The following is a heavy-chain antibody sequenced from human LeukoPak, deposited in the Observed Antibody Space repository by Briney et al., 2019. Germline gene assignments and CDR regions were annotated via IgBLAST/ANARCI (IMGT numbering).Heavy chain of an antibody. V-gene: IGHV3-66*02. J-gene: IGHJ4*02. CDR1: GFTVSSNY. CDR3: ASRGRLQSSFDY. D-gene: IGHD5-24*01. CDR2: IYSGGGT. Sequence: GGSLRLSCAASGFTVSSNYMSWVRQAPGKGLEWVSVIYSGGGTYYADSVKGRFTISRDNSKNTLYLQMNSLRAEDTAVYYCASRGRLQSSFDYWGQGTLVTVSP.